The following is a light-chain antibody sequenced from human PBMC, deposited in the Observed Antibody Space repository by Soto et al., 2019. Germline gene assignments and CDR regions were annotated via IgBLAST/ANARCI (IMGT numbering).Light chain of an antibody. CDR2: GAS. CDR1: QSVSNNY. CDR3: QQYGSSGT. V-gene: IGKV3-20*01. J-gene: IGKJ1*01. Sequence: EIVMTQSPATLSVSPGERATLSCRASQSVSNNYLAWYQQKPGQAPRLLIYGASNRATRIPDRFSGSGSRTDFTLTISRLEPEDFAVYYCQQYGSSGTFGQGTKVEIK.